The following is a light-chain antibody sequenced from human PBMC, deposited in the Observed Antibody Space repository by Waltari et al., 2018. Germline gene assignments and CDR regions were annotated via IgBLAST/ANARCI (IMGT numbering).Light chain of an antibody. CDR3: QQYGSSPPMYT. CDR2: GAS. J-gene: IGKJ2*01. V-gene: IGKV3-20*01. CDR1: QSVSSSY. Sequence: EIVLTPSLGTLSLSPGERATLSCRASQSVSSSYLAWYQQKPGQAPRLIIDGASSRATGIPDRVSGSGSGTDFTLTISRLEPEDFAVYYCQQYGSSPPMYTFGQGTKLEIK.